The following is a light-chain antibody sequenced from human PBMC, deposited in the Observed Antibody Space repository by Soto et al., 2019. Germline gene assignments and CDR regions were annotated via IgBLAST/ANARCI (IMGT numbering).Light chain of an antibody. CDR3: QQYHNWPPQYT. CDR1: QTVASN. J-gene: IGKJ2*01. Sequence: IVVTQSPASLSVSPGEGATLSCRASQTVASNLAWYQQKPGQGPRLLIHGASTRATGVPARFSGSGSGTDFTLTISSLQSEDFAVYYCQQYHNWPPQYTFGQGTKLQIK. CDR2: GAS. V-gene: IGKV3-15*01.